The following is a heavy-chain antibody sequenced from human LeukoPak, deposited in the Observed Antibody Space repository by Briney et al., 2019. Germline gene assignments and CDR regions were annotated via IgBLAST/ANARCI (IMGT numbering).Heavy chain of an antibody. J-gene: IGHJ4*02. CDR1: GGSISSSSYY. CDR3: ATSITIFGVVPTAPSDY. Sequence: SETLSLTCTVSGGSISSSSYYWGWIRQPPGKGLEWIGSIYHSGSTYYNPSLKGRVTISVDTSKNQFSLKLSSVTAADTAVYYCATSITIFGVVPTAPSDYWGQGTLVTVSS. D-gene: IGHD3-3*01. V-gene: IGHV4-39*07. CDR2: IYHSGST.